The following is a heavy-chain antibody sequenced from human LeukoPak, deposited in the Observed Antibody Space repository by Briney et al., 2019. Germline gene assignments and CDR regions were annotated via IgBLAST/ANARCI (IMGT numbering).Heavy chain of an antibody. CDR3: ATEVFAPDILTGLNAFDI. CDR1: GCTFSRYS. D-gene: IGHD3-9*01. CDR2: ISRSSSYI. V-gene: IGHV3-21*01. Sequence: GGAVRLSCAASGCTFSRYSMNWVGQAPGKGLEGVSSISRSSSYIYYADSVKGRFTISRHNAKTSLYLQMNSLRAQDTAVYYCATEVFAPDILTGLNAFDIWGQGTMVTVSS. J-gene: IGHJ3*02.